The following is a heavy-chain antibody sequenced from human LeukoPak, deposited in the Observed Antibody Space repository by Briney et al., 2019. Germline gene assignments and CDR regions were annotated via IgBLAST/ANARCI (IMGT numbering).Heavy chain of an antibody. D-gene: IGHD3-22*01. CDR1: GYRISDYW. CDR3: ARRGPFYYDGSGNDYFDY. V-gene: IGHV5-51*01. J-gene: IGHJ4*02. Sequence: GESLKISCRVSGYRISDYWIGWVRQMPGKGLEWMGIIYPGDGDARYSPSFQGQVTISADKSISTTSLQWSSLKASDTAIYYCARRGPFYYDGSGNDYFDYWGQGTLVTVSS. CDR2: IYPGDGDA.